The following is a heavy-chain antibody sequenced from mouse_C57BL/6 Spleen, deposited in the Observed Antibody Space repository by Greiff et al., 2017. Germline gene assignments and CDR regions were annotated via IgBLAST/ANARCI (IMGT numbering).Heavy chain of an antibody. CDR1: GYTFTDSN. CDR3: ARLRNDGAWFAY. Sequence: VQLKESGPELVKPGASVKIPCKASGYTFTDSNMDWVKQSHGKSLEWIGDINPNNGGTIYNQKFKGKATLTVDKSSSTAYMELRILTSEDTAVYCCARLRNDGAWFAYWGQGTLVTVSA. J-gene: IGHJ3*01. CDR2: INPNNGGT. D-gene: IGHD2-14*01. V-gene: IGHV1-18*01.